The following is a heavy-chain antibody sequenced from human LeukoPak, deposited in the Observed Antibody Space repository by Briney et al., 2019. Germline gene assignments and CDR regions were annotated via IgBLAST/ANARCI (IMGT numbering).Heavy chain of an antibody. Sequence: ASVKVSCKASGYTFTGYYIHWLRQAPGQGLEWMGWINPNSGGTRYAQTFQGRVTMTRDTSITTAYMELSGLTSGDTALYFCAKDRPQTPGVITPSFDQWGQGTLVTVSS. J-gene: IGHJ4*02. CDR3: AKDRPQTPGVITPSFDQ. CDR2: INPNSGGT. CDR1: GYTFTGYY. D-gene: IGHD2-8*01. V-gene: IGHV1-2*02.